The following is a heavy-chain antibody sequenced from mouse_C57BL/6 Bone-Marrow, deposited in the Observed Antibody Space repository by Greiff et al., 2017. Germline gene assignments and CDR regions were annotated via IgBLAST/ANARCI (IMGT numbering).Heavy chain of an antibody. V-gene: IGHV1-54*01. Sequence: QVQLKQSGAELVRPGTSVKVSCKASGYAFTNYLIEWVKQRPGQGLEWIGVINPGSGGTNYNEKFKGKATLTADKSSSTAYMQLSSLTSEDSAVYCCARRNDYDGCAYWGQGTLVTVSA. J-gene: IGHJ3*01. CDR3: ARRNDYDGCAY. CDR2: INPGSGGT. CDR1: GYAFTNYL. D-gene: IGHD2-4*01.